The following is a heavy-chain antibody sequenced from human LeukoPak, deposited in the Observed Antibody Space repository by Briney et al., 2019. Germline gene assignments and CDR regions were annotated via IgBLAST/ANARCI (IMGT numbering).Heavy chain of an antibody. CDR1: GGTFSSYA. V-gene: IGHV1-69*13. CDR3: ARAGSYDKTFDY. Sequence: SVKVSCKASGGTFSSYAISWVRQAPGQGLEWMGGIIPIFGTANYAQKFQGRVTITADESTSTAYMELSSLRSEDTAVYYCARAGSYDKTFDYWGQGTLVTVSS. D-gene: IGHD2-15*01. J-gene: IGHJ4*02. CDR2: IIPIFGTA.